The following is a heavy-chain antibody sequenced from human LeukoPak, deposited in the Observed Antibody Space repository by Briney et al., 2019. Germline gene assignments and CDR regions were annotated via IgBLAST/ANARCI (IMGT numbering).Heavy chain of an antibody. J-gene: IGHJ4*02. CDR3: ATMRRGAYFDY. V-gene: IGHV4-61*02. CDR1: GGSISSGSYY. Sequence: SQTLSLTCTVSGGSISSGSYYWSWIRQPAGKGLEWIGRIYTSGSTNYNPSLKSRVTISVDTSKNQFSLKLSSVTAADTAVYYCATMRRGAYFDYWGQGTLVTVSS. D-gene: IGHD3-16*01. CDR2: IYTSGST.